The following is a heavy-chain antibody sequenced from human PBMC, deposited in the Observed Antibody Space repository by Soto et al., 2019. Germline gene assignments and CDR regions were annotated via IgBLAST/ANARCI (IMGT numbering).Heavy chain of an antibody. CDR3: VKDSIRDFPVYQLPWTSYFDY. CDR2: ISIDGGSR. D-gene: IGHD6-6*01. CDR1: GFSFSDHH. J-gene: IGHJ4*02. V-gene: IGHV3-64D*06. Sequence: PGGSLRLSCAASGFSFSDHHMDWVRQAPGKGLEWVGRISIDGGSRYYAESLKDRFTISRDSSKNTLYLQMSSLRAEDTAVYYCVKDSIRDFPVYQLPWTSYFDYWGQGALVTVSS.